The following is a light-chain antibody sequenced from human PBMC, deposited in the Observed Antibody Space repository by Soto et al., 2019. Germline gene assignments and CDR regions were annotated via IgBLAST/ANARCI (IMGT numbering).Light chain of an antibody. CDR3: QQSYNTTWT. V-gene: IGKV1-39*01. CDR2: TTS. CDR1: QGISTD. J-gene: IGKJ1*01. Sequence: DVQMTQSPSSLSASVGDRVTITCRASQGISTDLNWYQQKPGKAPKLLIYTTSSLQSGVPSRFSGSGSETDFTLTISSLQPEDFATYSCQQSYNTTWTFGQGTKVDI.